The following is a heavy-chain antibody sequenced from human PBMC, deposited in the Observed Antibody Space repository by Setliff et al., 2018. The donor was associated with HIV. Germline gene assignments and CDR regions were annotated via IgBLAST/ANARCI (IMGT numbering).Heavy chain of an antibody. D-gene: IGHD6-6*01. Sequence: SETLSLTCTVSGGSISSGSYYWSWIRQPAGKGLEWIGHIYTSGSTNYNPSLKSRVTISVDTSKNQFSLKLSAVTAADTAVYYCARVGDSRSSYGMDVWGQGTTVTVSS. CDR2: IYTSGST. V-gene: IGHV4-61*09. CDR1: GGSISSGSYY. CDR3: ARVGDSRSSYGMDV. J-gene: IGHJ6*02.